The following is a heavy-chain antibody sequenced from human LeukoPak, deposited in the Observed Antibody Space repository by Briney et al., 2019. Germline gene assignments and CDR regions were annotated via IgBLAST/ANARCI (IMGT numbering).Heavy chain of an antibody. CDR3: ATGPMTVCSGGSCRFDY. D-gene: IGHD2-15*01. Sequence: SVKVSCKASGGTFSSYAISWVRQAPGQGLEWMGGIIPIFGTANYAQKFQGRVTITADESTSTAYMELSSLRSEDTAVYYCATGPMTVCSGGSCRFDYWGQGTLVTVSS. J-gene: IGHJ4*02. CDR2: IIPIFGTA. V-gene: IGHV1-69*13. CDR1: GGTFSSYA.